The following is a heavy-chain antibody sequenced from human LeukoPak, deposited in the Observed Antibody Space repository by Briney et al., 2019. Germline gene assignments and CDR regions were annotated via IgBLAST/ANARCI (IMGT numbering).Heavy chain of an antibody. Sequence: GGSLRLSCAASGFTFSSYGMHWVRQAPGRGLEWVAVISYDGSNKYYADSVKGRFTISRDNSKNTLYLQMNSLRAEDTAVYYCAKEGVPPHTYDSSGSYYFDYWGQGTLVTVSS. J-gene: IGHJ4*02. D-gene: IGHD3-22*01. CDR3: AKEGVPPHTYDSSGSYYFDY. CDR1: GFTFSSYG. CDR2: ISYDGSNK. V-gene: IGHV3-30*18.